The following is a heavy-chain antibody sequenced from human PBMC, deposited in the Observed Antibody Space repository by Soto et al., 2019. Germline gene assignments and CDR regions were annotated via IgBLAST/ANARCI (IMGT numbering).Heavy chain of an antibody. CDR3: ASQLQYSSSWFDY. V-gene: IGHV4-59*01. Sequence: PSETLSLTCTVSGGSISSYYWSWIRQPPGKGLEWIGYIYYSGSTNYNPSLKSRVTISVDTSKNQFSLKLSPVTAADTAVYYCASQLQYSSSWFDYWGQGTLVTVSS. CDR1: GGSISSYY. J-gene: IGHJ4*02. D-gene: IGHD6-13*01. CDR2: IYYSGST.